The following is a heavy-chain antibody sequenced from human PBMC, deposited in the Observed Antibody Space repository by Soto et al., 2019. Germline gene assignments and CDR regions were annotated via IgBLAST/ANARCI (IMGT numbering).Heavy chain of an antibody. J-gene: IGHJ4*02. V-gene: IGHV3-33*01. CDR2: IWYDGSNK. Sequence: GGSLRLSCAASGFTFSSYGMHWVRQAPGEGLEWGAVIWYDGSNKYYADSVKGRFTISRDNSKNTLYLQMNSLRAEDTAVYYCARTDGSGSYSDWGQGTLVTVSS. CDR3: ARTDGSGSYSD. D-gene: IGHD3-10*01. CDR1: GFTFSSYG.